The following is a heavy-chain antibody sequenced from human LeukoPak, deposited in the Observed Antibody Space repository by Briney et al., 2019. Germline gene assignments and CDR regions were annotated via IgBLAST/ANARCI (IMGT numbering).Heavy chain of an antibody. J-gene: IGHJ3*02. CDR2: IKQDGSEK. Sequence: GGSLRLSCAASGFTFSSYWMSWVRQAPGKGLEWVANIKQDGSEKYYVDSVKGRFTISRDNAKNSLYLQMNSLRAEDTAVYYCARSSRGYSYGLDAFDIWGQGTMVTVSS. V-gene: IGHV3-7*01. D-gene: IGHD5-18*01. CDR3: ARSSRGYSYGLDAFDI. CDR1: GFTFSSYW.